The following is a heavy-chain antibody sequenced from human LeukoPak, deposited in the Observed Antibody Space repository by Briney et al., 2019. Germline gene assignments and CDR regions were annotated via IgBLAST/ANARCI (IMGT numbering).Heavy chain of an antibody. CDR2: IIPIFGTA. Sequence: SVKVSCKASGGTFSSYAISWVRQAPGQGLEWMGGIIPIFGTANYAQKFQGRVTITTDESTSTAYMELSSLRSEDTAVYYCASSIPGAYYFDYWGQGTLVTVSS. V-gene: IGHV1-69*05. CDR3: ASSIPGAYYFDY. J-gene: IGHJ4*02. CDR1: GGTFSSYA.